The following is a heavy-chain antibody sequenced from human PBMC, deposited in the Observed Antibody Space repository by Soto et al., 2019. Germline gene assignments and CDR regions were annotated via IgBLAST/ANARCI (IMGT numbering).Heavy chain of an antibody. Sequence: ETLSLTCPVSGASINGSGYYWGWIRQPPGTGLQWIGHIFYRWIPYYKPSLRNRVTISIDTSKTQISLQLTSMTATDTAVYYCARLVPLNCYDRRSSWDCWGQGALGTVYS. CDR3: ARLVPLNCYDRRSSWDC. V-gene: IGHV4-39*01. J-gene: IGHJ4*02. CDR1: GASINGSGYY. CDR2: IFYRWIP. D-gene: IGHD3-22*01.